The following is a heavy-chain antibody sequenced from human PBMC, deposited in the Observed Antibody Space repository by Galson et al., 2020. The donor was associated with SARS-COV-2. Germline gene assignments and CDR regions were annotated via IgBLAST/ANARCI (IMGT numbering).Heavy chain of an antibody. D-gene: IGHD4-4*01. CDR1: GFTFDDYG. J-gene: IGHJ6*02. Sequence: GESLKISCAASGFTFDDYGMSWVRQAPGKGLEWVSGINWNGGSTGYADSVKGRFTISRDNAKNSLYLQMNSLRAEDTALYYCARDYEDYSTTYYYGMDVWGQGTTVTVSS. CDR2: INWNGGST. CDR3: ARDYEDYSTTYYYGMDV. V-gene: IGHV3-20*04.